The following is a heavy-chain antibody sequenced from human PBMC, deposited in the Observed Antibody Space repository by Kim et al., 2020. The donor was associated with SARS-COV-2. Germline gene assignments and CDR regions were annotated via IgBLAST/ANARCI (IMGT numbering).Heavy chain of an antibody. CDR1: GGSFSDYH. V-gene: IGHV4-34*01. D-gene: IGHD4-17*01. CDR2: ISHSGNT. J-gene: IGHJ3*01. CDR3: ARVLTTTVPNTFDV. Sequence: SETLSLTSAVFGGSFSDYHWTWVRQPPGKGLEWIGEISHSGNTNYNPSLEGRVTISVDTSKKQFSLKLSSVTAADTAIYYCARVLTTTVPNTFDVWGQGTIVTVSS.